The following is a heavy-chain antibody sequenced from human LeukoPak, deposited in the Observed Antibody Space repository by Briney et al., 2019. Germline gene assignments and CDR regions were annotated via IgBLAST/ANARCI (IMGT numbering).Heavy chain of an antibody. Sequence: PSETLSLTCTVSGYSISSGYYWGWFRQPPGKGLEWIGSIYHSGSTYYNPSLRSRVTISVDTSKNQVSLKLSSVTAADTAVYYCAARITMVRGVIGYWGQGTLVTVSS. J-gene: IGHJ4*02. V-gene: IGHV4-38-2*02. CDR2: IYHSGST. CDR1: GYSISSGYY. CDR3: AARITMVRGVIGY. D-gene: IGHD3-10*01.